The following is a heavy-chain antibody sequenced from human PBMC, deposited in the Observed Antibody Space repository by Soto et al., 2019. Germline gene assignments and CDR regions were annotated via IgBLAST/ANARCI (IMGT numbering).Heavy chain of an antibody. V-gene: IGHV3-11*01. D-gene: IGHD2-21*01. CDR1: GFTFSDYY. Sequence: GGSLRLSCAASGFTFSDYYMSWIRQAPGKGLEWVSYISSSGSTIYYADSVKGRFTISRDNAKNSLYLQMNSLRAEDTAVYYCARFDISILVSGWRSFDYWGQGTLVTVSS. J-gene: IGHJ4*02. CDR3: ARFDISILVSGWRSFDY. CDR2: ISSSGSTI.